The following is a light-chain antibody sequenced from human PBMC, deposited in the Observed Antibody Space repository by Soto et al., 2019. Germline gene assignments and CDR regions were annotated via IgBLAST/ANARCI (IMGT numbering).Light chain of an antibody. Sequence: IVLTQSPDTLSSSPGETGTLSCRPSQSVRSGYLASYQQKPGPAPRLLIYDASSRATGIPDRFSGSGSGTDFPLTISRLEPEDFAVYYCQQYGGSPRTFGQGTKVDIK. V-gene: IGKV3-20*01. CDR3: QQYGGSPRT. J-gene: IGKJ1*01. CDR1: QSVRSGY. CDR2: DAS.